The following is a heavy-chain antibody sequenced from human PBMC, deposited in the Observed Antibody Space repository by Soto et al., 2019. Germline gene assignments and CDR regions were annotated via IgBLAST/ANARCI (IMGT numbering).Heavy chain of an antibody. CDR1: GFTFSSYA. V-gene: IGHV3-30-3*01. CDR2: ISYDGSNK. Sequence: PVGSLRLSCAASGFTFSSYAMHWVRQAPGKWLEWVAVISYDGSNKYYADSVKGRFTISRDNSKNTLYLQMNSLRAEDTAVYYCARDNDDDYVWGSYRYRAVDYWGQGTLVTVSS. D-gene: IGHD3-16*02. J-gene: IGHJ4*02. CDR3: ARDNDDDYVWGSYRYRAVDY.